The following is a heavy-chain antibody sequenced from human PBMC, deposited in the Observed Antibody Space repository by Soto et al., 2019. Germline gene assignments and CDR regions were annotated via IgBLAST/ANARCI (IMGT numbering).Heavy chain of an antibody. J-gene: IGHJ4*02. Sequence: DLVESGGGVVQPGRSLRLSCATSGFTFSSYGMHWVRQAPGKGLEWVATISYEGSNKFYADSVKGRFTISRDNSNNALYLQMNNLRAEDTAVYYCARDLSVSSVVTAHFDYWGQGTRVTVSS. D-gene: IGHD2-21*02. CDR1: GFTFSSYG. CDR2: ISYEGSNK. CDR3: ARDLSVSSVVTAHFDY. V-gene: IGHV3-33*05.